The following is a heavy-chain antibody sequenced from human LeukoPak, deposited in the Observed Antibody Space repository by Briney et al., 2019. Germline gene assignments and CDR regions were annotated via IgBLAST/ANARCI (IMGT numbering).Heavy chain of an antibody. Sequence: GGSLRLSCAASGFTFSSYARSWVRQAPGKGLQWVSAISGSGGSTYYADSVKGRFTVSRDNSKNTLYLQMNSLRAEDTAVYYCAKDPRRIDPAPYWGQGTLVTVSS. D-gene: IGHD2-15*01. V-gene: IGHV3-23*01. CDR2: ISGSGGST. CDR1: GFTFSSYA. CDR3: AKDPRRIDPAPY. J-gene: IGHJ4*02.